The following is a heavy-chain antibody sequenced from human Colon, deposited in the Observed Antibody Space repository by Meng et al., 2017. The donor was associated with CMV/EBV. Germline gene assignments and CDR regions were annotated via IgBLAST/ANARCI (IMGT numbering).Heavy chain of an antibody. J-gene: IGHJ1*01. CDR2: ISAYTGDT. V-gene: IGHV1-18*01. CDR1: GYTFTNYG. CDR3: VRESQSGSYIYLQH. Sequence: QVHRVQSGAGVKKPGASVKVSCKASGYTFTNYGISWVRQAPGQGLEWMGWISAYTGDTYYAQKFQGRVTMTTDTSTSTAYMELRSLRSDDTAVYYCVRESQSGSYIYLQHWGQGTLVTVSS. D-gene: IGHD1-26*01.